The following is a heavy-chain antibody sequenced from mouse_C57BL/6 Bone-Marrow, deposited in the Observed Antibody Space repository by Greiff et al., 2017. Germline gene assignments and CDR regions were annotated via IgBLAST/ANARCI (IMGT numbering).Heavy chain of an antibody. CDR1: GYAFSSSW. V-gene: IGHV1-82*01. Sequence: QVQLQQSGPELVKPGASVKISCKASGYAFSSSWMNWVKQRPGKGLEWIGRIYPGDGDTNSNGKFKGKATLTADKSSCTAYMQLRSLTSEDSAVYIYAREIYYYCFDYGGQGTTLTVSS. CDR3: AREIYYYCFDY. CDR2: IYPGDGDT. J-gene: IGHJ2*01. D-gene: IGHD1-1*01.